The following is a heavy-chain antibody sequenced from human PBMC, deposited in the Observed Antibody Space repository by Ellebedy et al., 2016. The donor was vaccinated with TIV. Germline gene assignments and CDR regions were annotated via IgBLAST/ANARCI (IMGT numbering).Heavy chain of an antibody. J-gene: IGHJ6*03. CDR1: AFTFRSYA. CDR2: ISNDEGSKDYAGNNT. CDR3: TRERHPLGYYYFMDV. Sequence: GGSLRLXCAASAFTFRSYAMHWVRQAPGKGLEWVAVISNDEGSKDYAGNNTYYADSVKGRFTISRDNSKSTLYLQMNSLRAEDTAVYYCTRERHPLGYYYFMDVWGKGTTVTVSS. V-gene: IGHV3-30-3*01. D-gene: IGHD3-16*01.